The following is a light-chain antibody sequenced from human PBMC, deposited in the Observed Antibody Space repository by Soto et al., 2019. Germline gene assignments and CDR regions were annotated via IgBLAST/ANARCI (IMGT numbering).Light chain of an antibody. J-gene: IGKJ4*01. CDR3: QQYYSTPLT. Sequence: DIVMTQSPDSLAVSLGERATINCKSSQSVLYSSNNKNYLAWYQQNPGQPPKLLIYWASTRESGVPDRFSGSGSATDFTLTISSLQAGDVAVYYCQQYYSTPLTFGGGTKVEIK. CDR2: WAS. CDR1: QSVLYSSNNKNY. V-gene: IGKV4-1*01.